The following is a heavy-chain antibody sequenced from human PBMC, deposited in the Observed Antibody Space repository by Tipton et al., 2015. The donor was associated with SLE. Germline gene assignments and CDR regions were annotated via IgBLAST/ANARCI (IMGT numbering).Heavy chain of an antibody. CDR3: ARGPFQRWPPGAY. Sequence: TLSLTCTVSGGSISNYYWSWIRQPAGKGLEWIGRIYTSGSTNYNPSLKSRVTMSVDTSKNQSSLILNSLTAADTAVYYCARGPFQRWPPGAYWGQGTLVTVSS. CDR2: IYTSGST. V-gene: IGHV4-4*07. CDR1: GGSISNYY. J-gene: IGHJ4*02. D-gene: IGHD6-19*01.